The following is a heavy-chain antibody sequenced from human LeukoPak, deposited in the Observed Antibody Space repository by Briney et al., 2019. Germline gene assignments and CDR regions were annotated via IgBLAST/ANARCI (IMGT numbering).Heavy chain of an antibody. CDR1: GGSFSGYY. V-gene: IGHV4-34*01. Sequence: SETLSLTCAVYGGSFSGYYWSWIRQPPGKRLEWIGEINHSGSTNYNPSLKSRVTISVDTSKNQFSLKLSSVTAADTAVYYCARGAFCGGDCYSGGNYYYYYMDVWGKGTTVTVSS. D-gene: IGHD2-21*02. J-gene: IGHJ6*03. CDR2: INHSGST. CDR3: ARGAFCGGDCYSGGNYYYYYMDV.